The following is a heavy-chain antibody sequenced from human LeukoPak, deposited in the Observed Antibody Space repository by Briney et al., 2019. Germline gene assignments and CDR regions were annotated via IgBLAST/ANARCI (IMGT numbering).Heavy chain of an antibody. CDR2: IYYSGST. D-gene: IGHD5-24*01. V-gene: IGHV4-59*01. CDR1: GGSISSYY. CDR3: ASAQSWLQLGDAFDI. Sequence: SETLSLTCTVSGGSISSYYWSWIRQPPGKGLEWIGYIYYSGSTNYNPSLKSRVTISVDTSKNQFSLKLSSVTAADTAVYYCASAQSWLQLGDAFDIWGQGTMVTVSS. J-gene: IGHJ3*02.